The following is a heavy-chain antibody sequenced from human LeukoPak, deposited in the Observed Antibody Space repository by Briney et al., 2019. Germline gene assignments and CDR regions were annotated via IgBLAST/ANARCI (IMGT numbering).Heavy chain of an antibody. CDR2: IGGRGSNI. D-gene: IGHD6-6*01. CDR3: ARGPNSNWSGLDF. CDR1: GFTFSSYS. V-gene: IGHV3-48*01. J-gene: IGHJ4*02. Sequence: GGSLRLSCAASGFTFSSYSMNWVRQAPGKGLEWVSYIGGRGSNICYADSVKGRFTISRDNAKNSVNLQMNSLRAEDTAVYYCARGPNSNWSGLDFWGQGTLLTVSS.